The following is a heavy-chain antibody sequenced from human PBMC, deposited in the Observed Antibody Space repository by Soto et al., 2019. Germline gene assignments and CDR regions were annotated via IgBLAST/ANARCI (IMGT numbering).Heavy chain of an antibody. D-gene: IGHD3-10*01. Sequence: GGSLRLSCATSGFTFSDFGMHWVRQAPGKGLEWVAIISYDGILKYYADSVKGRFTISRDTSKGAVYLQMNSLTPEDTAVYYCAKDFKVSGGHYGSLNYYYGMDVWGQGTTVTVSS. CDR2: ISYDGILK. V-gene: IGHV3-30*18. CDR3: AKDFKVSGGHYGSLNYYYGMDV. CDR1: GFTFSDFG. J-gene: IGHJ6*02.